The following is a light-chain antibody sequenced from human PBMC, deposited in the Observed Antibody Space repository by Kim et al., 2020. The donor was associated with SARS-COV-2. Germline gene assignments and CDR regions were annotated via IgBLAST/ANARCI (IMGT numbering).Light chain of an antibody. CDR2: EDT. V-gene: IGLV3-25*03. J-gene: IGLJ3*02. Sequence: SYELTQPPSVSVSPGQTARITCSGDALPKQYAYWFQQKAGQAPVVVIYEDTERPSGIPERFSGSTSGTTVTLTIRGVQAEDEAEYYCQSADSSDTFWVFGGGTQLTVL. CDR3: QSADSSDTFWV. CDR1: ALPKQY.